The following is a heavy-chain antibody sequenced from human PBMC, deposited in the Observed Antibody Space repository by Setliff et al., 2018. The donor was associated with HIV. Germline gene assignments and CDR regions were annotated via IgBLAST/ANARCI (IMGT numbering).Heavy chain of an antibody. CDR3: AANIMGLTPDDF. J-gene: IGHJ4*02. V-gene: IGHV3-74*01. D-gene: IGHD1-26*01. CDR2: INDDGTTT. CDR1: GFIFRNYW. Sequence: GGSLRLSCSTFGFIFRNYWMHWVRQAPGKGLEWVSRINDDGTTTTYADFVKGRFTISRDNAKNTMYLQMNSLRAEDTAVYYCAANIMGLTPDDFWGRGTLVTVSS.